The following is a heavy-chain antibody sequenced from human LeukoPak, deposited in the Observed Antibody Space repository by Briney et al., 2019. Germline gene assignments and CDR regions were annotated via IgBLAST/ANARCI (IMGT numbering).Heavy chain of an antibody. Sequence: PGRSLRLSCEASGFTFSTYAMHWVRQAPGKGLEWVSAISDSGGSTYYADSVKGRFTISRDNSKNTLYLQMNSLRAEDTAVYYCAKDRTVTRRGRAFDPWGQGTLVTVSS. J-gene: IGHJ5*02. CDR1: GFTFSTYA. CDR2: ISDSGGST. CDR3: AKDRTVTRRGRAFDP. V-gene: IGHV3-23*01. D-gene: IGHD4-17*01.